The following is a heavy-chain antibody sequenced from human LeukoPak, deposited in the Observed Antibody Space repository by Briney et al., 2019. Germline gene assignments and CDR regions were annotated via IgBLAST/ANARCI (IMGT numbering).Heavy chain of an antibody. Sequence: PSETLSLTCTVSGGSISSSSYYWGWIRQPPGKGLEWIGSIYYSGSTYYNPSLKSRVTISVDTSKNQFSLKLSSVTAADTAVYYCARHISSRMVRGPQKPYYYYYMDVWGKGTTVTISS. CDR3: ARHISSRMVRGPQKPYYYYYMDV. V-gene: IGHV4-39*01. J-gene: IGHJ6*03. D-gene: IGHD3-10*01. CDR2: IYYSGST. CDR1: GGSISSSSYY.